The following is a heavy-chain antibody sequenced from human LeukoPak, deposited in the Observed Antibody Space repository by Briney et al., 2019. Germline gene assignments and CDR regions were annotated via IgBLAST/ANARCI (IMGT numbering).Heavy chain of an antibody. CDR2: ISSSSSYI. CDR3: AKDPYQLLRPGYFDY. V-gene: IGHV3-21*01. Sequence: GGSLRLSCAASGFTFSSYSMNWVRQAPGKGLEWVSSISSSSSYIYYADSVKGRFTISRDNAKNSLYLQMNSLRAEDTAVYYCAKDPYQLLRPGYFDYWGQGTLVTVSS. J-gene: IGHJ4*02. CDR1: GFTFSSYS. D-gene: IGHD2-2*01.